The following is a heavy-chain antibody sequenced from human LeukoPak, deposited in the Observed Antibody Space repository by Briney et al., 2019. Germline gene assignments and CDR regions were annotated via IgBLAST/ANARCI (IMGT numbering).Heavy chain of an antibody. CDR1: GGSFSSGSYY. V-gene: IGHV4-61*02. J-gene: IGHJ4*02. D-gene: IGHD3-10*01. CDR2: IYSSGST. CDR3: ARAIWFGEGHDY. Sequence: SETLSLTCTVSGGSFSSGSYYWSWIRQPAGKGLEWIGRIYSSGSTNYNPALRSRVTISIDTSKNQLSLRLTSVTAADTAVYYCARAIWFGEGHDYWGQGTLVTVSS.